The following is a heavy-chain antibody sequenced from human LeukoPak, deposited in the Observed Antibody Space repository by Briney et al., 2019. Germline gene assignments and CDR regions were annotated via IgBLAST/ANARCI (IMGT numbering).Heavy chain of an antibody. D-gene: IGHD5-18*01. Sequence: SETLSLTCTVSGGSISSYYWSWIRHPPGKGLEWIGYIYYSGSTNYNPSLKSRVTISVDTSKNQFSPKLSSVTAADTAVYYCARGGYSYAFRAFDIWGQGTMVTVSS. CDR3: ARGGYSYAFRAFDI. CDR1: GGSISSYY. J-gene: IGHJ3*02. CDR2: IYYSGST. V-gene: IGHV4-59*01.